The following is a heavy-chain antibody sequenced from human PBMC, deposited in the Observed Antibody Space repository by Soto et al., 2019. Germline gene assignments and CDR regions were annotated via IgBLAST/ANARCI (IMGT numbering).Heavy chain of an antibody. CDR2: ISYDGSYK. D-gene: IGHD5-12*01. CDR3: ARDYYRFNSGYGFSMDV. Sequence: GGSLRLSCAASGSTFSSYAMHWVRQAPGKGLEWVAVISYDGSYKYYADSVKGRFTISRDNSKNTLYLQMNSLRAEDTAVYYCARDYYRFNSGYGFSMDVWGQGTTVTVSS. V-gene: IGHV3-30-3*01. CDR1: GSTFSSYA. J-gene: IGHJ6*02.